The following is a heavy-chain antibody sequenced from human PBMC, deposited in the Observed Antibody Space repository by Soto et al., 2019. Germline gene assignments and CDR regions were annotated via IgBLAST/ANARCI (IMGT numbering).Heavy chain of an antibody. V-gene: IGHV6-1*01. Sequence: TLSLTCAMSGEGVACNSATWDWIRQSPSRGLEWLGRTYYRSKWSNDYAVSVKGRITINPDTSNNQVSLHLNSVTPDDTAVYYCARLIGNSWLDSWGQGTLVTVSS. CDR3: ARLIGNSWLDS. CDR2: TYYRSKWSN. D-gene: IGHD3-16*01. CDR1: GEGVACNSAT. J-gene: IGHJ5*01.